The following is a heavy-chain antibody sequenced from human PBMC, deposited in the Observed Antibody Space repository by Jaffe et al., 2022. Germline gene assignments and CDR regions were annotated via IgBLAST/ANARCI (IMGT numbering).Heavy chain of an antibody. V-gene: IGHV7-4-1*02. CDR3: ARDLWSGIAAAGTINNWFDP. CDR2: INTNTGNP. Sequence: QVQLVQSGSELKKPGASVKVSCKASGYTFTSYAMNWVRQAPGQGLEWMGWINTNTGNPTYAQGFTGRFVFSLDTSVSTAYLQISSLKAEDTAVYYCARDLWSGIAAAGTINNWFDPWGQGTLVTVSS. CDR1: GYTFTSYA. J-gene: IGHJ5*02. D-gene: IGHD6-13*01.